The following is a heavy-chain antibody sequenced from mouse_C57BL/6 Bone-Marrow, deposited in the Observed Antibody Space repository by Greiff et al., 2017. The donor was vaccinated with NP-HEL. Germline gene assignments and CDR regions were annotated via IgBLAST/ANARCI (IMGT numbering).Heavy chain of an antibody. V-gene: IGHV14-1*01. CDR1: GFNIKDYY. CDR2: IDPEDGDT. D-gene: IGHD1-1*01. CDR3: TKGDYGSSYTYFDY. Sequence: LVESGAELVRPGASVKLSCTASGFNIKDYYMHWVKQRPEQGLEWIGRIDPEDGDTEYAPKFQGKATMTADTSSNTAYLQLSSLTSEDTAVYYCTKGDYGSSYTYFDYWGQGTTLTVSS. J-gene: IGHJ2*01.